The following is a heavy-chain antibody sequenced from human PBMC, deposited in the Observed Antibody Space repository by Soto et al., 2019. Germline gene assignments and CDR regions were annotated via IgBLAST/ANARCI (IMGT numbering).Heavy chain of an antibody. V-gene: IGHV3-11*06. J-gene: IGHJ1*01. Sequence: PGGSLRLSCVASGFIFDDYYMNWIRQTPGKGLEWVSYISSSGSDANSADSLKGRFSISRDNAKNAVYLQMNRLSAEDTAIYYCVRVRRFFEWLVWGPGTLVTVSS. CDR3: VRVRRFFEWLV. CDR2: ISSSGSDA. D-gene: IGHD3-3*01. CDR1: GFIFDDYY.